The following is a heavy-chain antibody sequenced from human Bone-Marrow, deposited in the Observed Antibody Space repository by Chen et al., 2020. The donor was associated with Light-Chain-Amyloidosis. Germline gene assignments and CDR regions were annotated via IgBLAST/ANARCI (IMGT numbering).Heavy chain of an antibody. V-gene: IGHV3-53*02. Sequence: EVQLVETGGGVIQPGGSLRLSCAASGFIVSGNYMTWVRQAPGRGLEWVSLIYAGGSTFYAESVKGRFTISRDISENTLILQMSSLRADDTAVYYCAFRSRDCFSGGPCYGDAFNVWGQGTVVTVSS. J-gene: IGHJ3*01. D-gene: IGHD2-21*02. CDR1: GFIVSGNY. CDR2: IYAGGST. CDR3: AFRSRDCFSGGPCYGDAFNV.